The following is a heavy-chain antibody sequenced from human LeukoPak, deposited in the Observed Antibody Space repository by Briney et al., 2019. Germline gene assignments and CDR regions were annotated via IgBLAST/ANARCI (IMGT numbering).Heavy chain of an antibody. CDR1: GFPFSAYT. CDR3: ARSRIMSMHDKNLLY. V-gene: IGHV3-21*01. CDR2: IKGSDNYI. Sequence: GGSLRLSCAASGFPFSAYTMNWVRHVPGKGLEWVSSIKGSDNYIYYADSVAGRFTISTDDAHNSLFLQMDSLRAEDTAIYCCARSRIMSMHDKNLLYWGQGSPVTVSS. J-gene: IGHJ4*02.